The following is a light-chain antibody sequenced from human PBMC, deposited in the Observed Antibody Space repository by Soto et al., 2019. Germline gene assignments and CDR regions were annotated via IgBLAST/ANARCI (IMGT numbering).Light chain of an antibody. J-gene: IGKJ1*01. Sequence: EIVLTQSPGTLSLSPGERATLSCRASQSANSNYLAWYQQKPGQAPRLLMYETSTRATGIPDRFSGSGSGTDFTLTISRLEPEDFAVYFCQQFGTSPLWTFGQGTKVDIK. CDR1: QSANSNY. V-gene: IGKV3-20*01. CDR3: QQFGTSPLWT. CDR2: ETS.